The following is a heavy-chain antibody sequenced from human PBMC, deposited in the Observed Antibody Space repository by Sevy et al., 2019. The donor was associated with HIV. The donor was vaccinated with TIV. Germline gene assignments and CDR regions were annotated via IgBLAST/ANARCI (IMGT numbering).Heavy chain of an antibody. D-gene: IGHD2-15*01. CDR2: ISSSGSTI. J-gene: IGHJ6*02. V-gene: IGHV3-11*01. CDR3: ARGVGYCSGGSCYRAGGGYYGMDV. CDR1: GFTFSDYY. Sequence: GGSLRLSCAASGFTFSDYYMSWIRQAPGKGLEWVSYISSSGSTIYYADSVKGRFTISRDNDKNSLYLQMNSLRAEDTAVYYCARGVGYCSGGSCYRAGGGYYGMDVWGQGTTVTVSS.